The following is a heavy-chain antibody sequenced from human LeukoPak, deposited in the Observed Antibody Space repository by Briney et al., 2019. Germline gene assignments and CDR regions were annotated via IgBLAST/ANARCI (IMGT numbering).Heavy chain of an antibody. V-gene: IGHV3-21*05. D-gene: IGHD3-22*01. CDR3: ARADSSGYYYLTY. CDR1: GFTFSSYS. CDR2: ISSSSSYT. J-gene: IGHJ4*02. Sequence: GGSLRLSCAASGFTFSSYSMNWVRQAPGKGLEWVSYISSSSSYTNYADSVKGRFTISRDNAKNSLYLQMNSLRAEDTAVYYCARADSSGYYYLTYWGQGTLVTVSS.